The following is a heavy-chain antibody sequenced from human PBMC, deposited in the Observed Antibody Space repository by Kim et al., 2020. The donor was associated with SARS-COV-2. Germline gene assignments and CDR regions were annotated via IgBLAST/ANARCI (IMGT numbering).Heavy chain of an antibody. CDR3: ARVGPYYYGSGSPISIMGATTSFDY. CDR2: INHSGST. V-gene: IGHV4-34*01. D-gene: IGHD3-10*01. J-gene: IGHJ4*02. CDR1: GGSFSGYY. Sequence: SETLSLTCAVYGGSFSGYYWSWIRQPPGKGLEWIGEINHSGSTNYNPSLKSRVTISVDTSKNQFSLKLSSVTAADTAVYYCARVGPYYYGSGSPISIMGATTSFDYWGQGTLVTVSS.